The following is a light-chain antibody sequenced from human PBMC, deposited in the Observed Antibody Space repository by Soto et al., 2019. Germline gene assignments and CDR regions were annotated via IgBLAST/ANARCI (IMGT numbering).Light chain of an antibody. Sequence: DIQMTQSPSTLSSSVGDRFTITCRASQSISSWLAWYQQKPGKAPKLLIYAASSLQSGVPSRFSGSGSGTESTLTISSLQPDDFATYYCQQYSSYPWTFGQGTKVDIK. J-gene: IGKJ1*01. CDR3: QQYSSYPWT. V-gene: IGKV1-5*01. CDR2: AAS. CDR1: QSISSW.